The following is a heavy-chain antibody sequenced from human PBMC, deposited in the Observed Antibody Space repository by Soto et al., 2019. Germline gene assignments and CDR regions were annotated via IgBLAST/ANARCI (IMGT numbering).Heavy chain of an antibody. D-gene: IGHD3-10*01. Sequence: QVQLQESGPGLVKPSETLSLTCTVSGGSISSYYWSWIRQPPGKGLEWIGYIHYSGSTNYNPSLKSRVPISVDTSKNQFSLKLSSVTAADPAVYYCARDHGVYYGSGRGGAFDIWGQGTMVTVSS. V-gene: IGHV4-59*01. CDR3: ARDHGVYYGSGRGGAFDI. J-gene: IGHJ3*02. CDR2: IHYSGST. CDR1: GGSISSYY.